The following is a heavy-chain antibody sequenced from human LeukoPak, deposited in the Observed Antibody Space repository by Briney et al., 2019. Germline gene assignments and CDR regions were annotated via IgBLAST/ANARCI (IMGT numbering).Heavy chain of an antibody. D-gene: IGHD3/OR15-3a*01. CDR3: ARDSYDFWSGYYLGAFDI. Sequence: GGSLRLSCAASGFTFSSYWMSWVRQAPGKGLEWVANIKQDGSEKYYVDSVKGRFTISRDDAKNSLYLQMNSLRAEDTAVYYCARDSYDFWSGYYLGAFDIWGQGTMVTVSS. CDR1: GFTFSSYW. V-gene: IGHV3-7*01. J-gene: IGHJ3*02. CDR2: IKQDGSEK.